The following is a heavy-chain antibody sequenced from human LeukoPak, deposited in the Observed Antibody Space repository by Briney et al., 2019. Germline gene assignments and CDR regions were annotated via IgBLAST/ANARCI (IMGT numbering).Heavy chain of an antibody. Sequence: SETLSLTCTVSGGSISSYYWSWIRQPPGKGLEWIGYIYYSGSTNYNPSLKSRVTISVGTSKNQFSLKLSSVTAADTAVYYCASASGYNLDAFDIWGQGTMVTVSS. CDR3: ASASGYNLDAFDI. CDR2: IYYSGST. V-gene: IGHV4-59*01. D-gene: IGHD5-12*01. J-gene: IGHJ3*02. CDR1: GGSISSYY.